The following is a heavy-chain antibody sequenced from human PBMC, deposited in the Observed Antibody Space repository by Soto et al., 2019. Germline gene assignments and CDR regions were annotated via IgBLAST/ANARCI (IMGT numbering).Heavy chain of an antibody. CDR2: IYHSGST. J-gene: IGHJ4*02. CDR1: GGSISSSHW. D-gene: IGHD6-13*01. CDR3: ASASSSPPGLDY. Sequence: SETLSLTCAVSGGSISSSHWWSWVRQPPGKVLEWIGEIYHSGSTNYNPSLKSRVTISVDKSKNQFSLKLSSVNAADTAVYYCASASSSPPGLDYWGERTLVTDSS. V-gene: IGHV4-4*02.